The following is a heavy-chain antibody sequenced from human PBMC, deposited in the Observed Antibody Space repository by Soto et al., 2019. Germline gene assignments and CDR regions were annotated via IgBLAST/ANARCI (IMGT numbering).Heavy chain of an antibody. Sequence: QVQLVQSGAEVKKPGASVKVSCKASGYTFTTYGMSWVRQAPGQGLDWMGWISTYNGNTKYAERLQGRVTMTTDTTTSTAYMELRSLRSDDTAVYYCARGPTDYYDNSGNYFLDYWCKGTLVTVSS. J-gene: IGHJ4*02. CDR1: GYTFTTYG. CDR2: ISTYNGNT. CDR3: ARGPTDYYDNSGNYFLDY. V-gene: IGHV1-18*01. D-gene: IGHD3-22*01.